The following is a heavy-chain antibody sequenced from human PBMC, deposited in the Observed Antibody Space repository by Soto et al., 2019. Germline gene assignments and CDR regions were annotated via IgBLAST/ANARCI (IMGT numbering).Heavy chain of an antibody. D-gene: IGHD2-2*01. CDR2: IIPISDTT. V-gene: IGHV1-69*13. Sequence: SVKVSCKASGGTFSSYAISWVRQAPGQGLEWMGGIIPISDTTNYAQKFRGRVTITADESTSTAYMELSSLRSEDTAVYYCARSQGSSTSLEIYYYYYYGMDVWGQGTTVTVSS. CDR1: GGTFSSYA. J-gene: IGHJ6*02. CDR3: ARSQGSSTSLEIYYYYYYGMDV.